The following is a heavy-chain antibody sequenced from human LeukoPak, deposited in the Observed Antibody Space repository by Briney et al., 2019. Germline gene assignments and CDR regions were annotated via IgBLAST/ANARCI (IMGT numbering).Heavy chain of an antibody. D-gene: IGHD2-15*01. CDR3: ARGLRWPSAYYFDY. CDR1: GGSFSGYY. J-gene: IGHJ4*02. V-gene: IGHV4-34*01. CDR2: INHSGST. Sequence: PSETLSLTCAVYGGSFSGYYWSWIRQPPGKGLGWIGEINHSGSTNYNPSLKSRVTISVDTSKNQFSLKLSSVTAADTAVYYCARGLRWPSAYYFDYWGQGTLVTVSS.